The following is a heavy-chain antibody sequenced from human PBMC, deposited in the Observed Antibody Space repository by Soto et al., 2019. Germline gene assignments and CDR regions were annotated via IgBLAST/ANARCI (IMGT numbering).Heavy chain of an antibody. CDR2: INAGNGNT. CDR3: ARELVVPASYYYYYGMDV. CDR1: GYTFTSYA. V-gene: IGHV1-3*01. Sequence: VASVKVSCKASGYTFTSYAMHWVRQAPGQRLEWMGWINAGNGNTKYSQKFQGRVTITRDTSASTAYMELSSLRSEDTAVYYCARELVVPASYYYYYGMDVWGQGTTVTVSS. J-gene: IGHJ6*02. D-gene: IGHD2-2*01.